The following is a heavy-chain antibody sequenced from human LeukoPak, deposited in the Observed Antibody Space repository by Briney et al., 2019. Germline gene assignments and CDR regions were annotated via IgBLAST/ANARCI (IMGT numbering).Heavy chain of an antibody. Sequence: GGSLRLSCAASGFTFRSYAMNWVRQAPGGGLEWVSAISGNGGNTYYADSVKGRFTISRDNSKNTLFLQMNSLRAEDTALYYCAKDYTMVVVYSYGMDVWGQGTTVTVSS. CDR2: ISGNGGNT. CDR3: AKDYTMVVVYSYGMDV. V-gene: IGHV3-23*01. D-gene: IGHD3-22*01. CDR1: GFTFRSYA. J-gene: IGHJ6*02.